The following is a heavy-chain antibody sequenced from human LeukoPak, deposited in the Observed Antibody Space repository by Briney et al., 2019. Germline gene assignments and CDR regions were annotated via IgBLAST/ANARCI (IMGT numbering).Heavy chain of an antibody. CDR3: AREYDSSGYYDY. CDR1: GGSIRSYY. CDR2: IYYSGST. V-gene: IGHV4-59*01. Sequence: SETLSLTCTVSGGSIRSYYWSWIRQPPGKGLQWIGYIYYSGSTNYNPSLQSRVTISVDTSKNQFSLRLSSVTAADTAVYYCAREYDSSGYYDYWGQRTLVSVSS. J-gene: IGHJ4*02. D-gene: IGHD3-22*01.